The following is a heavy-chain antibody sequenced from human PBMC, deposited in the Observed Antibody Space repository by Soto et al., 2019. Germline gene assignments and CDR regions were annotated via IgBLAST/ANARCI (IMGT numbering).Heavy chain of an antibody. CDR2: IYHSGST. Sequence: SETLSLTCAVSGYSISSGYYWGWIRQPPGKGLEWLGSIYHSGSTYYNPSLKSRVTISVDTSKNQFSLKLSAVTAADTAVYYCARAGRSGDYEPRIRDYYYYGMDVWGQGTTVTVSS. V-gene: IGHV4-38-2*01. CDR3: ARAGRSGDYEPRIRDYYYYGMDV. D-gene: IGHD4-17*01. CDR1: GYSISSGYY. J-gene: IGHJ6*02.